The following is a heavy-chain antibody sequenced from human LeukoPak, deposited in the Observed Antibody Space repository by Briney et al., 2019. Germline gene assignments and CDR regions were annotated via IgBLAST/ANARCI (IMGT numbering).Heavy chain of an antibody. D-gene: IGHD3-22*01. CDR2: ISYDANKK. J-gene: IGHJ6*02. V-gene: IGHV3-30*18. CDR3: AKDRLRNYYDSTDYYYIYGMDV. CDR1: GFAFSSYG. Sequence: GGSLRLSCAASGFAFSSYGMHWVRQAPGKGLEWVAVISYDANKKFYVDSVKGRFTISRDNSKNTLYLQMNSLRAEDTAVYFCAKDRLRNYYDSTDYYYIYGMDVWGHGTTVTVS.